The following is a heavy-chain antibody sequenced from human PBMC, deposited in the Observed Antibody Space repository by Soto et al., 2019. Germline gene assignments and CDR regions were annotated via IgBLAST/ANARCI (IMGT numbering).Heavy chain of an antibody. V-gene: IGHV1-18*01. CDR3: ARGRCGDY. CDR2: ISAQNGNT. J-gene: IGHJ4*02. Sequence: QVHLVQSGAEVKKPGASVKVYCKASGYTFTSYGITWVRQAPGQGLEWMGWISAQNGNTDYAQKPQGRVIVTRDTSASTAYMELRSMRSDDTAVYYCARGRCGDYWGPAAVVTVSS. CDR1: GYTFTSYG.